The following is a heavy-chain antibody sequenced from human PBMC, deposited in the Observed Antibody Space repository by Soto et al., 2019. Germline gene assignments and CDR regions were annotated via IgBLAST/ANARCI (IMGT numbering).Heavy chain of an antibody. CDR3: ARPKDYDDCLDL. CDR1: GGTFSSYA. J-gene: IGHJ4*02. V-gene: IGHV1-69*13. CDR2: IIPIFGTA. Sequence: ASVKVSCKASGGTFSSYAISWVRQAPGQGLEWMGGIIPIFGTANYAQKFQGRVTITADESANTAYMELSSLISEDTAVYYCARPKDYDDCLDLWGQGTLVTVSS. D-gene: IGHD3-22*01.